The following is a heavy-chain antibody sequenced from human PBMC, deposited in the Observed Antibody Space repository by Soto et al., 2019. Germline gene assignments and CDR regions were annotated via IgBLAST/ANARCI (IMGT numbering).Heavy chain of an antibody. CDR3: ARDRRPSIYSGLAV. D-gene: IGHD2-2*01. J-gene: IGHJ6*02. Sequence: PGGSLRLSCAASGFTFSDYAMSWVRQAPGKGLEWVSAIDGSSATTNYADSVKGRFTISRDNSKNTLFLHMSGLRAEDTAVYYCARDRRPSIYSGLAVWGQGTTVTSP. CDR2: IDGSSATT. V-gene: IGHV3-23*01. CDR1: GFTFSDYA.